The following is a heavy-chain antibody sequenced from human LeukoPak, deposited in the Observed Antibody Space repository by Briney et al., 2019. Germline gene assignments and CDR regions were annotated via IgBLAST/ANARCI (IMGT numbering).Heavy chain of an antibody. CDR1: GGSISSYY. D-gene: IGHD6-13*01. V-gene: IGHV4-59*04. CDR3: SRVPSSWYDWFDP. Sequence: SETLSLTCTVSGGSISSYYWSWIRQPPGKGLEWIGYIYYSGSTYYNPSLRSRVTMSVDTSKNQFSLKLSSVTAADTAVYYCSRVPSSWYDWFDPWGQGALVTVSS. CDR2: IYYSGST. J-gene: IGHJ5*02.